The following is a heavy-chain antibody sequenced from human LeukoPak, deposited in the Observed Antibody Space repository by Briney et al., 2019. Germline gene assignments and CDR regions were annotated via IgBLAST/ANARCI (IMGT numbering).Heavy chain of an antibody. D-gene: IGHD3-10*01. CDR2: IYYSGST. CDR3: ARVHGSGDFDY. J-gene: IGHJ4*02. CDR1: GGSISSYY. V-gene: IGHV4-59*01. Sequence: NTSETLSLTCTVSGGSISSYYWSWIRQPPGKGLEWIGYIYYSGSTNYNPSLKSRVTISVDTSKNQFSLKLSSVTAADTAVYYCARVHGSGDFDYWGQGTLVTVSS.